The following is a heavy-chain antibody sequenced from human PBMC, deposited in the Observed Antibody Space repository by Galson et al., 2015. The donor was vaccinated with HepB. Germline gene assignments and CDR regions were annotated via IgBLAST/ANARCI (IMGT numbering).Heavy chain of an antibody. CDR1: GYTFTGYY. D-gene: IGHD6-19*01. V-gene: IGHV1-2*06. CDR2: INPNSGGT. Sequence: SVKVSCKASGYTFTGYYMHWVRQAPGQGLEWMGRINPNSGGTNYAQKFQGRVTMTRDTSISTAYMELSRLRSDDTAVYYCARWYSSVAGTGSWFDPWGQGTLVTVSS. CDR3: ARWYSSVAGTGSWFDP. J-gene: IGHJ5*02.